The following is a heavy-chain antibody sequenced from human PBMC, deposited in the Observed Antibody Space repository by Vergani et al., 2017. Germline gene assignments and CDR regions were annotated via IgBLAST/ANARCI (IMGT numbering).Heavy chain of an antibody. J-gene: IGHJ4*02. Sequence: QVQLQQWGAGLLKPSETLSLTCAVYGGSFSGYFWSWIRQPPGKGLEWIGQINHSGSTNYNPSLKSRVTMSVDTSKNQFSLKLSSVTAADTAVYYCARRPMVVGATFSRRYNFDSWGQGIPVTVSS. CDR1: GGSFSGYF. CDR3: ARRPMVVGATFSRRYNFDS. V-gene: IGHV4-34*01. CDR2: INHSGST. D-gene: IGHD1-26*01.